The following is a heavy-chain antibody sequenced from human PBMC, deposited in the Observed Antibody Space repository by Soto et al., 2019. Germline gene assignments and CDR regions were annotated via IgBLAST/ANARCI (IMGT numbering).Heavy chain of an antibody. Sequence: QITLKESGPTLVKPTQTLTLTCTFSGFSLSTSGVGVGWIRQPPGKALEWLALIYWDDDKRYSPSLKSRLTITKDTSKNQVVLTMTNMDPVDTATYYCAHRRRGGDYGHYFFDNWGQGTLVTVSS. CDR1: GFSLSTSGVG. D-gene: IGHD4-17*01. J-gene: IGHJ4*02. V-gene: IGHV2-5*02. CDR3: AHRRRGGDYGHYFFDN. CDR2: IYWDDDK.